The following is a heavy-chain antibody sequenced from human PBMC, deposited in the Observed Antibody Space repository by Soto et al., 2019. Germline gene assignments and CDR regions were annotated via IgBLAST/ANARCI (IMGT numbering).Heavy chain of an antibody. CDR3: AGSFSGRGGMDV. J-gene: IGHJ6*02. V-gene: IGHV6-1*01. CDR1: GDSVSSNSAA. CDR2: TYYRSKWYN. D-gene: IGHD3-10*01. Sequence: PSQTLSLTCAISGDSVSSNSAAWNWIRQSPSRGLEWLGRTYYRSKWYNDYAVSVKSRLTINPDTSKHQFSLQLNSVTPEDTAVYYCAGSFSGRGGMDVWGQGTSVPVSS.